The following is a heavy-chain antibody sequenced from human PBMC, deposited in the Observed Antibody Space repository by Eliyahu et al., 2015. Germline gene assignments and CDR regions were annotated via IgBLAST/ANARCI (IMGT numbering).Heavy chain of an antibody. V-gene: IGHV3-23*04. CDR2: ISGSGGST. J-gene: IGHJ2*01. CDR1: GFXXSSXA. CDR3: AKAALYSNSNAYWYFDL. D-gene: IGHD4-11*01. Sequence: EVQLVESGGGLVQPGGSLRXSXAASGFXXSSXAMSWVRQAPGKGLEWVSAISGSGGSTYYADSVKGRFTISRDNSKNTLYLQMNSLRAEDTAVYYCAKAALYSNSNAYWYFDLWGRGTLVTVSS.